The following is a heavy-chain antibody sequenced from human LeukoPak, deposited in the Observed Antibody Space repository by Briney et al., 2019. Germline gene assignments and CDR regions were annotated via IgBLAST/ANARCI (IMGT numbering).Heavy chain of an antibody. CDR1: GGSLSSYY. CDR2: IYTSGST. CDR3: VRELRFLERGRFDY. J-gene: IGHJ4*02. V-gene: IGHV4-4*07. Sequence: SETLSLTCTVSGGSLSSYYWSWIRQPARKGLEWIGRIYTSGSTNYNPSLKSRVTMSVDTSKNQFSLKLSSVTAADTAVYYCVRELRFLERGRFDYWGQGTLVTVSS. D-gene: IGHD3-3*01.